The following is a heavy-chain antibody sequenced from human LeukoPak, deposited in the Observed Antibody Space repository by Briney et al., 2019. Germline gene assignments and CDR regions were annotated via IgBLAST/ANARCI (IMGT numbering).Heavy chain of an antibody. V-gene: IGHV3-48*03. Sequence: GGSLRLSCAASGFTFSSYEMNWVRQAPGKGLEWVSYISSSGSTIYYADSVKGRFTISRDNAKNSLYLQMNSLKTEDTAVYYCTREIVVPYYYYYYMDVWGKGTTVTVSS. D-gene: IGHD2-2*01. CDR2: ISSSGSTI. J-gene: IGHJ6*03. CDR1: GFTFSSYE. CDR3: TREIVVPYYYYYYMDV.